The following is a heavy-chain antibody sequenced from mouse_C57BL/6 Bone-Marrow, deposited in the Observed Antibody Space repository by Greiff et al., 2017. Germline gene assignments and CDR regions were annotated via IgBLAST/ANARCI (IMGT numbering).Heavy chain of an antibody. CDR3: ARHSTTVAQNY. CDR2: SNSDGGST. J-gene: IGHJ2*01. V-gene: IGHV5-2*01. CDR1: EYEFPSHD. Sequence: EVKVVESGGGLVQPGESLKLSCESNEYEFPSHDMSWVRKTPEKRLELVAASNSDGGSTYYPDTMERRLIISRDNTKKTLYLQMSSLRSEDTALYYCARHSTTVAQNYWGQGTTLTVSS. D-gene: IGHD1-1*01.